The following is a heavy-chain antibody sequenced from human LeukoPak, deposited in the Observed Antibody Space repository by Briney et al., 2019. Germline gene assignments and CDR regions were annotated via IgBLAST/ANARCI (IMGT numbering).Heavy chain of an antibody. V-gene: IGHV1-69*05. CDR1: GGTFSSYA. J-gene: IGHJ6*03. CDR3: ARGSGIAVAGTEDYYMNV. CDR2: IIPIFGTA. D-gene: IGHD6-19*01. Sequence: SMKVSXKASGGTFSSYAISWVRQAPGQGLEWMGGIIPIFGTANYAQKFQGRVTITTDESTSTAYMELSSLRSEDTAVYYCARGSGIAVAGTEDYYMNVWGKGTTVTVSS.